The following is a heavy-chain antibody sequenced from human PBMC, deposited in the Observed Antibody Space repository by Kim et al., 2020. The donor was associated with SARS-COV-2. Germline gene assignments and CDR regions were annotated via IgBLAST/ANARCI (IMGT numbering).Heavy chain of an antibody. V-gene: IGHV3-9*01. CDR1: GFTFDDYA. D-gene: IGHD3-22*01. CDR2: ISWNSGSI. Sequence: GGSLRLSCAASGFTFDDYAMHWVRQAPGKGLEWVSGISWNSGSIGYADSVKGRFTISRDNAKNSLYLQMNSLRAEDTALYYCAKDMVYYDSSGSVDYWGQGTLVTVSS. J-gene: IGHJ4*02. CDR3: AKDMVYYDSSGSVDY.